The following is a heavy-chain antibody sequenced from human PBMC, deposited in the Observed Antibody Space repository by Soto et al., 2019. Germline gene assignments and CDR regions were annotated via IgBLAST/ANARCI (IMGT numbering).Heavy chain of an antibody. V-gene: IGHV3-23*01. J-gene: IGHJ4*02. Sequence: GGSLRLSCVASGFIFNKCGMSWVRQAPGKGLEWVSAVSGSDGRTYYADSVKGRFTISRDNSQNTLYLQMNSLRAEDTAVYYCAKSGWNDGPVGWGQGTLVTVSS. CDR1: GFIFNKCG. D-gene: IGHD1-1*01. CDR3: AKSGWNDGPVG. CDR2: VSGSDGRT.